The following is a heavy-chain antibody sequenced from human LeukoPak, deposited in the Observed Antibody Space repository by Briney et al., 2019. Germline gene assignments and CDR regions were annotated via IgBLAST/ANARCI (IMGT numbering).Heavy chain of an antibody. CDR2: INHSGNT. CDR1: GGSFTDYY. Sequence: NPSETLSLTCAVYGGSFTDYYWNWIRQSPEKGLEWIGEINHSGNTNYNPSLESRVAISVDTSNKQFSLRLSSVTAADTAVYYCVRVRWLQANGDVWGQGTTVTVSS. CDR3: VRVRWLQANGDV. V-gene: IGHV4-34*01. D-gene: IGHD5-24*01. J-gene: IGHJ6*02.